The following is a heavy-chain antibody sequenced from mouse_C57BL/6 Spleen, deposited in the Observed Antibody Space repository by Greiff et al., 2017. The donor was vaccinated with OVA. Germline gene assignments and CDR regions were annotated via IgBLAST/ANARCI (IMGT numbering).Heavy chain of an antibody. J-gene: IGHJ3*01. V-gene: IGHV5-17*01. CDR1: GFTFSDYG. D-gene: IGHD2-2*01. Sequence: DVKLVESGGGLVKPGGSLKLSCAASGFTFSDYGMHWVRQAPEKGLEWVAYISSGSSTIYYADTVKGRFTISRDNAKNTLFLQMTSLRSEDTAMYYCARGDYGYAWFAYWGQGTLVTVSA. CDR2: ISSGSSTI. CDR3: ARGDYGYAWFAY.